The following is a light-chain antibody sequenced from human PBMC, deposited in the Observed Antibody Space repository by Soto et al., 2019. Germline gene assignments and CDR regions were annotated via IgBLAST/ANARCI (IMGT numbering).Light chain of an antibody. CDR3: QQNGTSPKA. Sequence: EIVLTQSPCTLSLSPGERATLSCRASQSVSSSYLAWYQQKPGQAPRLLIYGASSRTTGIPDRFSGSGSGTDFALTISRLEPDDFAAYYCQQNGTSPKAFGQGTKVDIK. J-gene: IGKJ1*01. CDR1: QSVSSSY. CDR2: GAS. V-gene: IGKV3-20*01.